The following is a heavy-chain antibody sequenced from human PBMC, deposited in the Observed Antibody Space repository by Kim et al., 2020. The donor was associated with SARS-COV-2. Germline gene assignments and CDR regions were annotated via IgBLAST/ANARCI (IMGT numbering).Heavy chain of an antibody. CDR2: IYYSGST. CDR3: ARLYGYGDLNYSYGMDV. CDR1: GGSISSSSYY. Sequence: SETLSLTCTVSGGSISSSSYYWGWIRQPPGKGLEWIGSIYYSGSTYYNPSLKSRVTISVDTSKNQFSLKLSSVTAADTAVYYCARLYGYGDLNYSYGMDVWGQGPTVTVSS. J-gene: IGHJ6*02. V-gene: IGHV4-39*01. D-gene: IGHD4-17*01.